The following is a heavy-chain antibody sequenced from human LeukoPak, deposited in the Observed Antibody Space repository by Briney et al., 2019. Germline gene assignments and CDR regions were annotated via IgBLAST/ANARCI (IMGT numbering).Heavy chain of an antibody. CDR1: GFTFSSYS. CDR3: ARDPLGGYYFDY. Sequence: GGSLRLSCAASGFTFSSYSLNWVRQAPGKGLEWVSSISSSSYIYYADSVKGRFTISRDNAKNSLYLQMSNLRVEDTAVYYCARDPLGGYYFDYWGQGTLVTVSS. V-gene: IGHV3-21*01. J-gene: IGHJ4*02. D-gene: IGHD3-16*01. CDR2: ISSSSYI.